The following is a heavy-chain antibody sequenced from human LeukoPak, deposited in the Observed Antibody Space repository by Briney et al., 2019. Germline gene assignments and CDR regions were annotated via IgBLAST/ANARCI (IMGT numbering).Heavy chain of an antibody. J-gene: IGHJ4*02. CDR3: ARDPNPYCSSTSCYAIFFDY. CDR1: GFTFSNYS. Sequence: GGSLRLSCAASGFTFSNYSMNWVRQAPGKGLEWVSYISRSSTTIYYADSVKGRFTISRDNAKNSLYLQMNSLRAEDTAVYYCARDPNPYCSSTSCYAIFFDYWGQGTLVTVSS. CDR2: ISRSSTTI. V-gene: IGHV3-48*01. D-gene: IGHD2-2*01.